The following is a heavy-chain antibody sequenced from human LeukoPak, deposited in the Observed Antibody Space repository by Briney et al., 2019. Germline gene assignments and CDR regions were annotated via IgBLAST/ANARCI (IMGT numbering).Heavy chain of an antibody. CDR3: ARLTVAESLDF. D-gene: IGHD4-23*01. J-gene: IGHJ3*01. CDR2: IYYSGST. V-gene: IGHV4-38-2*01. CDR1: GYSISSGYY. Sequence: KPSETLSLTCAVSGYSISSGYYWGWIRQPPGKGLEWIGSIYYSGSTYYNPSLMSRVTISVGTSKTQFSLKLSSVTAADTALYYCARLTVAESLDFWGQGTMVTVSS.